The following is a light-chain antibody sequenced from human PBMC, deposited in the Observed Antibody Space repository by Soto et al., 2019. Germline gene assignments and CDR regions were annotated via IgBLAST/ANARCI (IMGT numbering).Light chain of an antibody. CDR3: QQYNDWPSNT. CDR2: GAS. J-gene: IGKJ2*01. CDR1: QSVSSSY. Sequence: EIVLTQSPGTLSLSPGERATLSCRASQSVSSSYLAWYQQKPGQAPRLLIYGASTRAPGFPARFTGSGSGTEFTLTIRSLQSEDFAVYYCQQYNDWPSNTFGQGTKVDIK. V-gene: IGKV3-15*01.